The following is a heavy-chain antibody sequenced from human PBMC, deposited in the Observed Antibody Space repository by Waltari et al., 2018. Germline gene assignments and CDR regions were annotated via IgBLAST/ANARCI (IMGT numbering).Heavy chain of an antibody. Sequence: QVQLVQSGAEVKKPGASVRVSCKASGYPFTNYAIHWMRQAPGQRLEWMGWISNGNTKYTQKFKGRVTINSDTSASKADMELTSLTYEDTALFYCARTGNAFDIWGQGTMVTVSS. CDR1: GYPFTNYA. CDR2: ISNGNT. D-gene: IGHD7-27*01. V-gene: IGHV1-3*01. CDR3: ARTGNAFDI. J-gene: IGHJ3*02.